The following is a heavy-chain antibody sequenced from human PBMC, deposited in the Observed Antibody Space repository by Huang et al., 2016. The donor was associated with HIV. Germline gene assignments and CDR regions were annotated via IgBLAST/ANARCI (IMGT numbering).Heavy chain of an antibody. CDR3: TTLSYYHSGY. Sequence: EVQLSQSGGGLVQPGESLRLSCTASGLSFDTYAMNWVRQGPGEELEWVSSVSASGNTTFYADSAKDRFTISRDNANNTLYMQMRSVAVDDTATYYCTTLSYYHSGYWGQGALVTVSS. CDR1: GLSFDTYA. CDR2: VSASGNTT. J-gene: IGHJ4*02. D-gene: IGHD3-16*01. V-gene: IGHV3-23*01.